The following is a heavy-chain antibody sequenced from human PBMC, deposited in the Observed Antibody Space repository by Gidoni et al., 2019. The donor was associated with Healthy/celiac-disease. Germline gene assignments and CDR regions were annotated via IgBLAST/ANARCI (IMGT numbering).Heavy chain of an antibody. CDR3: ARDLGGSGNY. CDR1: GFTFSSYG. V-gene: IGHV3-33*01. J-gene: IGHJ4*02. D-gene: IGHD3-10*01. Sequence: QVQLVESGGGVVQPGRSLRLSCAASGFTFSSYGMHWVRQDPGKGLEWVAVIWYDGSNKYYADSVKGRFTISRDNSKNTLYLQMNSLRAEDTAVYYCARDLGGSGNYWGQGTLVTVSS. CDR2: IWYDGSNK.